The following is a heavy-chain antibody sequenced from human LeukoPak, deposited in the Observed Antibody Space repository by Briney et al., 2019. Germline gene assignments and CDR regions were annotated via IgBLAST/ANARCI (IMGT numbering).Heavy chain of an antibody. CDR3: AREESGSQYFDY. J-gene: IGHJ4*02. V-gene: IGHV1-69*04. Sequence: SVKVSCKASGGTFSSYAISWVRQAPGQGLEWMGRIIPILGTANYAQKFQGRVTITADKSTSTAYMELSSLRSEDTAVYYCAREESGSQYFDYWGQGTLVTVFS. CDR2: IIPILGTA. CDR1: GGTFSSYA. D-gene: IGHD1-26*01.